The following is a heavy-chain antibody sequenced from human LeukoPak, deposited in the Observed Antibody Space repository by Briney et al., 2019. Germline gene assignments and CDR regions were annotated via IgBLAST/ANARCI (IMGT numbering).Heavy chain of an antibody. CDR1: GGSISSYY. D-gene: IGHD6-19*01. J-gene: IGHJ4*02. CDR2: IYYSGST. V-gene: IGHV4-59*01. Sequence: SETLSLTCTVSGGSISSYYWSWIRQPPGKGLEWIGYIYYSGSTNYNPSLKSRVTISVDTSKNQFSLKLSSVTAADTAVYYCARIKPGIAVADYWGQGTLVTVSS. CDR3: ARIKPGIAVADY.